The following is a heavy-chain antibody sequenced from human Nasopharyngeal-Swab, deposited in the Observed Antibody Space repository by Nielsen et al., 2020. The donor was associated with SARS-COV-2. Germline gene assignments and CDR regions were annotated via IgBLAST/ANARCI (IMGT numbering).Heavy chain of an antibody. D-gene: IGHD6-13*01. Sequence: WIRQPPGKGLEWVSAISGSGGSTYYADSVKGRFTISRDNSKNTLYLQMNSLRAEDTAVYYCAKDGKRRGIAAAGTLYYYYGMDVWGQGTTVTV. J-gene: IGHJ6*02. CDR2: ISGSGGST. CDR3: AKDGKRRGIAAAGTLYYYYGMDV. V-gene: IGHV3-23*01.